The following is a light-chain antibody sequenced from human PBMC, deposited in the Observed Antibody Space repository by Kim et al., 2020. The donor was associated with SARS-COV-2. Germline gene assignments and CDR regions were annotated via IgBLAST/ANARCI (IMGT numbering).Light chain of an antibody. V-gene: IGKV3-20*01. Sequence: SLSPGESATLSCVTSQHVSTSYLAWYQQKPGQAPRLLIYGASSRATGIPDRFSGSGSGTDFTLTISRLEPEDFAVYYCQQYGSLYTFGQGTKLEL. CDR2: GAS. CDR3: QQYGSLYT. J-gene: IGKJ2*01. CDR1: QHVSTSY.